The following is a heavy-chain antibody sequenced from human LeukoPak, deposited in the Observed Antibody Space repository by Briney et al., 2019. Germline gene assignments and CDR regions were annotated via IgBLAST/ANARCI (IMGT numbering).Heavy chain of an antibody. CDR2: LCTGGIR. Sequence: PGGSMRLSCEASGFSVTNNYMSWFRLAPGKGLEWVSVLCTGGIRYYAGFVRGRFTISRDDSKNTLYLQMNNLRAEDTATYYCTKMFTKDNWYGGPDYWGQGTLVTVSS. D-gene: IGHD2-8*01. CDR3: TKMFTKDNWYGGPDY. J-gene: IGHJ4*02. V-gene: IGHV3-53*01. CDR1: GFSVTNNY.